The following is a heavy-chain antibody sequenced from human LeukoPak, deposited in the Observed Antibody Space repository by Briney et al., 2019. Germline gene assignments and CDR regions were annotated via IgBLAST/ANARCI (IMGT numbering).Heavy chain of an antibody. Sequence: GGSLRLSCAASGVTFSSYAMSWVRQAPGKGLEWVSAIVGSGGSTYYGDSVKGRFTISRDNSKNTLYLQMNSLRAEDTAVYYCAKADLYYYGSGSVFDYWGQGTLVTVSS. J-gene: IGHJ4*02. V-gene: IGHV3-23*01. CDR3: AKADLYYYGSGSVFDY. CDR1: GVTFSSYA. CDR2: IVGSGGST. D-gene: IGHD3-10*01.